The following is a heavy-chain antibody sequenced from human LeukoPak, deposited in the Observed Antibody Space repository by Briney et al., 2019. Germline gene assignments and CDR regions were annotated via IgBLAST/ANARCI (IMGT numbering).Heavy chain of an antibody. J-gene: IGHJ4*02. CDR2: LSNSGDSR. CDR1: GFTFSSYA. Sequence: QPGGSLRLSCAASGFTFSSYAMSWVRQAPGKGLEWGSGLSNSGDSRYYADSVQGRFTISRDISKNTLYLQMSSLRAEDTAVYYFAKGTMILVLDGYWGQGTLVTVSS. D-gene: IGHD3-22*01. CDR3: AKGTMILVLDGY. V-gene: IGHV3-23*01.